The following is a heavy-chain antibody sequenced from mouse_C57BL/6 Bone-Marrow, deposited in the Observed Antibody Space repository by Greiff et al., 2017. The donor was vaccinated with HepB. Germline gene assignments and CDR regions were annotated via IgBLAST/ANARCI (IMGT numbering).Heavy chain of an antibody. CDR1: GFTFSDYY. CDR3: AREDYYGSPMDY. Sequence: DVKLVESEGGLVQPGSSMKLSCTASGFTFSDYYMAWVRQVPEKGLEWVANINYDGSSTYYLDSLKSRFIISRDNAKNILYLQMSSLKSEDTATYYCAREDYYGSPMDYWGQGTSVTVSS. CDR2: INYDGSST. J-gene: IGHJ4*01. D-gene: IGHD1-1*01. V-gene: IGHV5-16*01.